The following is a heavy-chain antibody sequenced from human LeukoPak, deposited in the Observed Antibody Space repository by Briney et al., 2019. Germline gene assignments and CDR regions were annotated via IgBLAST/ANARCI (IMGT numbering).Heavy chain of an antibody. J-gene: IGHJ3*02. CDR2: ISGSGGST. CDR1: GFTFSSYA. D-gene: IGHD4-17*01. CDR3: ARVGDDYGDYNFAFDI. V-gene: IGHV3-23*01. Sequence: GSLRLSCAASGFTFSSYAMSWVRQAPGKGLEWVSAISGSGGSTYYADSVKGRFTISRDNSKNTLYLQMNSLRAEDTAVYYCARVGDDYGDYNFAFDIWGQGTMVTVSS.